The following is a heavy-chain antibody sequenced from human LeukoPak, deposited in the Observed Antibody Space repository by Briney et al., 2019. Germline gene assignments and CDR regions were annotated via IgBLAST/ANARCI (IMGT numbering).Heavy chain of an antibody. CDR3: ARDTPGYGGNSESDY. Sequence: ASVKVSCKASGGTFSSYAISWVRQAPEQGLEWMGRIIPILGIANYAQKFQGRVTITADKSTSTAYMELSSLRSEDTAVYYCARDTPGYGGNSESDYWGQGTLVTVSS. CDR2: IIPILGIA. CDR1: GGTFSSYA. D-gene: IGHD4-23*01. J-gene: IGHJ4*02. V-gene: IGHV1-69*04.